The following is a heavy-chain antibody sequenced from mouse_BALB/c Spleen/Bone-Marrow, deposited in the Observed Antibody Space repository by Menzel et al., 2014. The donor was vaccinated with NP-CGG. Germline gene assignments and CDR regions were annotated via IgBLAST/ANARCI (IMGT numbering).Heavy chain of an antibody. D-gene: IGHD1-1*01. CDR1: GFDFSRYW. V-gene: IGHV4-1*02. J-gene: IGHJ3*01. CDR3: ERLSYYGRFAY. Sequence: EAKVVESGGGLVQPGGSLKLSCAASGFDFSRYWMSWVRQAPGKGLEWIGEINPDSSTINHTPSLKDKFIISRDNAKNTLYLQMSKVRSEDTALYYCERLSYYGRFAYWGQGTLVTVSA. CDR2: INPDSSTI.